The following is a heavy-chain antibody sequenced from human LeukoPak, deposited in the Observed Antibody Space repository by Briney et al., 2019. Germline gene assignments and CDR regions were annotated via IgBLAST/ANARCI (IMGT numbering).Heavy chain of an antibody. J-gene: IGHJ6*03. D-gene: IGHD3-10*01. CDR2: INPSGGST. CDR3: ARGPTGNYYGSGSYFALYYMDV. V-gene: IGHV1-46*01. CDR1: GYTFTSYY. Sequence: ASVKVSCKASGYTFTSYYMHWVRQAPGQGLEWMGIINPSGGSTSYAQKFQGRVTMTRDMSTSTVYMELSSLRSEDTAVYYCARGPTGNYYGSGSYFALYYMDVWGKGTTVTVSS.